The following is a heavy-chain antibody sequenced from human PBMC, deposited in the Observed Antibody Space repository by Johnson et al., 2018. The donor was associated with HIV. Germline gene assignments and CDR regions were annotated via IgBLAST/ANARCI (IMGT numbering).Heavy chain of an antibody. V-gene: IGHV3-23*04. D-gene: IGHD6-6*01. CDR2: ISGSGGST. Sequence: VQLVESGGGLVQPGGSLRLSCAASGFTFSSYAMSWVRQAPGKGLEWVSAISGSGGSTYYADPVKGRFTISRENAKNSLYLQMNSLRAEDTAVYYCANFRYSSSPDAVDIWGQGTMVTVSS. J-gene: IGHJ3*02. CDR1: GFTFSSYA. CDR3: ANFRYSSSPDAVDI.